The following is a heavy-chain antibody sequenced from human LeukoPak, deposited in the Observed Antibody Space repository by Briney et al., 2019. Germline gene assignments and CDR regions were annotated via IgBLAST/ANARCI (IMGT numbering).Heavy chain of an antibody. Sequence: VQPSGTLSLTCGVSGGSISNTNWWSCVRQPPGQGLEWIGEISLTGLTHYNPSLESRVTVSLDKSKNQLSLNLTSVTAADTAVYYCSRENGAFSPFGYWGQGTLVTVLS. CDR2: ISLTGLT. V-gene: IGHV4-4*02. CDR1: GGSISNTNW. J-gene: IGHJ4*02. CDR3: SRENGAFSPFGY. D-gene: IGHD2-8*01.